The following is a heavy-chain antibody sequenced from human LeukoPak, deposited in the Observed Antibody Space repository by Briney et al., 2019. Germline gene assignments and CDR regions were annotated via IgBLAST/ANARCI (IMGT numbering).Heavy chain of an antibody. CDR1: GGSFSGYY. CDR2: INHSGST. Sequence: SETLSLTCAVYGGSFSGYYWSWIRQPPGKGLEWIGEINHSGSTNYNPSLKSRVTMSVDTSKNQFSPKLSSVTAADTAVYYCASGSGATDYWGQGTLVTVSS. V-gene: IGHV4-34*01. D-gene: IGHD1-26*01. CDR3: ASGSGATDY. J-gene: IGHJ4*02.